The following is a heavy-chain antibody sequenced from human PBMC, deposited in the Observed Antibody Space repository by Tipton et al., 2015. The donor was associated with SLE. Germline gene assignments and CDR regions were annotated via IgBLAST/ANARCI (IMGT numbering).Heavy chain of an antibody. CDR1: GASISSLY. J-gene: IGHJ4*02. Sequence: LRLSCTVAGASISSLYWSWIRQPPGKGLEWIGCISYSGSTNYNPSLRSRVTLSIDTSNNQFSLKVTSVTASDTAVYYCARGGGDSSSCQDFDHWGQGNSVTVSS. CDR3: ARGGGDSSSCQDFDH. V-gene: IGHV4-59*11. D-gene: IGHD6-13*01. CDR2: ISYSGST.